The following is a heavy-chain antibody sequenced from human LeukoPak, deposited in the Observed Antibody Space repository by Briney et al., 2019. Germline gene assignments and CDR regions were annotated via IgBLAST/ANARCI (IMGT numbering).Heavy chain of an antibody. CDR1: GGSISSYY. V-gene: IGHV4-59*01. Sequence: PSETLSLTCTVSGGSISSYYWSWIRQPPGKGLEWIGYIYYGGSTNYNPSLKSRVTISVDTSKNQFSLKLSSVTAADTAVYYCARGPRGYCSGGSCYVLDYWGQGTLVTVSS. J-gene: IGHJ4*02. CDR3: ARGPRGYCSGGSCYVLDY. D-gene: IGHD2-15*01. CDR2: IYYGGST.